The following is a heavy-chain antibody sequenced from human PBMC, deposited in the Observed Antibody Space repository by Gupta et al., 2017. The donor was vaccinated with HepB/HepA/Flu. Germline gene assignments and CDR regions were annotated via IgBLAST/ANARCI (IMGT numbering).Heavy chain of an antibody. D-gene: IGHD3-10*01. CDR3: AKADMSAFGSSDY. CDR1: GFTFTNFA. V-gene: IGHV3-23*01. J-gene: IGHJ4*02. CDR2: ISGNGAT. Sequence: EVKVLESGGDLVQPGGSLRLSCAASGFTFTNFAMSWVRQAPGKGLEWVSTISGNGATFYADSVKGRFTLSRDNFENTVYLQMNSLRLEDTAMYYCAKADMSAFGSSDYWGQGTLVTVSS.